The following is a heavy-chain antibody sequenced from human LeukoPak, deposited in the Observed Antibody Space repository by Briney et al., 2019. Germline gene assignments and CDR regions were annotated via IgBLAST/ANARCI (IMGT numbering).Heavy chain of an antibody. CDR3: AKEYYDFWSGYPHDY. CDR2: ISGSGGST. J-gene: IGHJ4*02. CDR1: GFAVFSNY. D-gene: IGHD3-3*01. V-gene: IGHV3-23*01. Sequence: TGGSLRLSCAASGFAVFSNYMSWVRQAPGKGLEWVSAISGSGGSTYYADSVKGRFTISRDNSKNTLYLQMNSLRAEDTAVYYCAKEYYDFWSGYPHDYWGQGTLVTVSS.